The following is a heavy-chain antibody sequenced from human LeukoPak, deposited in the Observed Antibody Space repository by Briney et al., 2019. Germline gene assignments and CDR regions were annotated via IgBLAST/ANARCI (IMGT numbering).Heavy chain of an antibody. V-gene: IGHV3-30*18. CDR3: AKERFDY. J-gene: IGHJ4*02. CDR2: ISYDGSNK. CDR1: GFTFSSYG. Sequence: GGSLRLSCAASGFTFSSYGMHWVRQAPGKGLEWVAVISYDGSNKYYADSVKGRFTISRDNSKNTLYLQMNSLRAEDTAVYYCAKERFDYWGQGTLVTASS.